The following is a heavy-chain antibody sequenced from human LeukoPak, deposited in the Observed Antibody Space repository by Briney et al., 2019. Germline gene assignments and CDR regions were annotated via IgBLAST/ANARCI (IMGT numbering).Heavy chain of an antibody. Sequence: SETLSLTCAVSGDSISRGTYSWSWIRQPPGKGLEWIAYLYYSGSTYYNPSLKSRVTISVDTSKNQFSLRLTSVTAADTAVYYCARQTGSGLFILPGGQGTLVTVSS. CDR3: ARQTGSGLFILP. CDR1: GDSISRGTYS. D-gene: IGHD3/OR15-3a*01. CDR2: LYYSGST. J-gene: IGHJ4*02. V-gene: IGHV4-30-4*07.